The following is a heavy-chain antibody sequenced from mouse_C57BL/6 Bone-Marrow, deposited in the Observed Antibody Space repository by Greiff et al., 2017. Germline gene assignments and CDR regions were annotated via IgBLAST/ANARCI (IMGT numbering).Heavy chain of an antibody. V-gene: IGHV14-4*01. CDR1: GFNIKDDY. J-gene: IGHJ2*01. CDR3: SSLDVDDFDF. Sequence: VQLQQSGAELVRPGASVKLSCTASGFNIKDDYIHWVKQRPEQGLEWIGWIDPEIGATEYAPKFQGKATITSDTSSNTAYLQLSSLTSEDTAVYDCSSLDVDDFDFWGQGTPLTVAS. CDR2: IDPEIGAT.